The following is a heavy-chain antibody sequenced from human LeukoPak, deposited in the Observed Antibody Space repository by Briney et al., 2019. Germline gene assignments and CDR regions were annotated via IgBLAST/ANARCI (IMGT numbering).Heavy chain of an antibody. J-gene: IGHJ5*02. D-gene: IGHD3-10*01. CDR2: IYHGGTT. CDR3: ATAPRGRDTDWFDP. Sequence: SETLSLTCTVTADSVSSGSYYWSWIRQPPGKGLDWIVYIYHGGTTHYNPSLKSRVSISLDTSKNQFSLSLTSVTAADTAVYYCATAPRGRDTDWFDPWGQGTLVTVSS. CDR1: ADSVSSGSYY. V-gene: IGHV4-61*01.